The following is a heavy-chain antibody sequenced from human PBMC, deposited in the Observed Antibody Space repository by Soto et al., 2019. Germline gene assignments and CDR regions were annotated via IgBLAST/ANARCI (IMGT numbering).Heavy chain of an antibody. CDR3: AKDGVDYDILTGYYKGAYYFDY. CDR2: ISGSGGST. V-gene: IGHV3-23*01. J-gene: IGHJ4*02. D-gene: IGHD3-9*01. Sequence: PGKGLEWVSAISGSGGSTYYADSVKGRFTISRDNSKNTLYLQMNSLRAEDTAVYYCAKDGVDYDILTGYYKGAYYFDYWGQGTLVTVSS.